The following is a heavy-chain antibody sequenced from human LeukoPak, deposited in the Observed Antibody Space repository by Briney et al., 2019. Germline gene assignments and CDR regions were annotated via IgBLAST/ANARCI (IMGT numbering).Heavy chain of an antibody. V-gene: IGHV1-18*04. CDR2: ISAYNGNT. Sequence: ASVKVSCKASGYTFTSYGIGWVRQAPGQGLEWMGWISAYNGNTNYAQKLQGRVTMTTDTSTSTAYMELRSLRSDDTAVYYCAKGWGICSGGSRYRGGGGMVDYLGQGNLVNGSP. J-gene: IGHJ4*02. CDR3: AKGWGICSGGSRYRGGGGMVDY. CDR1: GYTFTSYG. D-gene: IGHD2-15*01.